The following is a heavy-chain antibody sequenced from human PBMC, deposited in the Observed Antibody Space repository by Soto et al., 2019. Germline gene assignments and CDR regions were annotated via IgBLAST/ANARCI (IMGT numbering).Heavy chain of an antibody. D-gene: IGHD2-15*01. CDR2: IYHSGIT. Sequence: QVQLQESGPGLVKPSGTLSLTCAVSSGSISSSNWWSWVRQPPGKGLEWIGEIYHSGITNYNPSLKSRVTRSVDKSQNQFSLKLSSVTAADTAGYYCARGFAAATMRAFDIWGPGTMVTVSS. J-gene: IGHJ3*02. CDR1: SGSISSSNW. V-gene: IGHV4-4*02. CDR3: ARGFAAATMRAFDI.